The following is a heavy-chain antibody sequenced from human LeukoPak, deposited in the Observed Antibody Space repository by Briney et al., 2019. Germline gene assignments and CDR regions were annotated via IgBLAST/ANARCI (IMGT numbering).Heavy chain of an antibody. CDR2: IRSKRNNYAT. D-gene: IGHD6-13*01. V-gene: IGHV3-73*01. Sequence: HPGGSLKLSCAASGFTFSGSVMHWVRQAAGKGLEWVGRIRSKRNNYATAYAASVKGRFTISRDDSKNTVYLHMDSLKTEDTALYYCSRLEDSSPIEVALDIWGQGTVVTVPS. CDR3: SRLEDSSPIEVALDI. J-gene: IGHJ3*02. CDR1: GFTFSGSV.